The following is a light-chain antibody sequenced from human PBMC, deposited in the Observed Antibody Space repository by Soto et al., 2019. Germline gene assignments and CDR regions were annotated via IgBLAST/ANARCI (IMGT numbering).Light chain of an antibody. Sequence: QSALTQPASVSGSPGQSITISCTGTSIDVGHYNYVSWYQQRPGKAPKLIIYEVTNRPSGVSNRFSGSKSGNTASLTISGLQAEDEADYHCSSYSTRNTEVFGTGTKVTVL. CDR1: SIDVGHYNY. CDR3: SSYSTRNTEV. J-gene: IGLJ1*01. V-gene: IGLV2-14*01. CDR2: EVT.